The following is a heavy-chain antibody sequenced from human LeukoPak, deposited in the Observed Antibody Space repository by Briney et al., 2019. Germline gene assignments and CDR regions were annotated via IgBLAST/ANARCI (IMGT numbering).Heavy chain of an antibody. CDR3: TRLVGCSSTSCYSPDNWFDP. Sequence: ASVKVSCKASGYTFNSYDIRWVRQATGQGTEWMGWIKPNSGSTDSAQKFRGRVTLTTDTSTSTAYLELSSLTSEDTAVYYCTRLVGCSSTSCYSPDNWFDPWGQRTLVALSP. D-gene: IGHD2-2*01. V-gene: IGHV1-8*01. J-gene: IGHJ5*02. CDR2: IKPNSGST. CDR1: GYTFNSYD.